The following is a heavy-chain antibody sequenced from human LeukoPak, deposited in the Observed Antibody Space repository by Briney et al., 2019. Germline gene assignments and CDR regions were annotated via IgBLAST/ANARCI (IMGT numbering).Heavy chain of an antibody. V-gene: IGHV1-8*01. D-gene: IGHD6-6*01. CDR2: MNPNSGDT. J-gene: IGHJ4*02. CDR3: ARGTWGEIAVRKSLEF. Sequence: ASVKVSCKVSEYTFTSYYINWVRQATGQGLEWMGWMNPNSGDTGYAQKFQGRVTMTRDTSISTAYMELNNLTSEDTAVYYCARGTWGEIAVRKSLEFWGQGSLVTVSS. CDR1: EYTFTSYY.